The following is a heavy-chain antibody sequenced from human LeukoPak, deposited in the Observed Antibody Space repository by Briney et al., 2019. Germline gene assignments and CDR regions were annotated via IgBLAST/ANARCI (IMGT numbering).Heavy chain of an antibody. CDR1: GYTFTGYY. D-gene: IGHD2-21*02. Sequence: ASVKVSCKASGYTFTGYYMHWVRQAPGQGLEWMGWINPNSGGTNYAQKFQGWVTMTRDTSISTAYMELSRLRSDDTAVYYCARGSDWGDYGMDVWGQGTTVTVSS. CDR2: INPNSGGT. CDR3: ARGSDWGDYGMDV. J-gene: IGHJ6*02. V-gene: IGHV1-2*04.